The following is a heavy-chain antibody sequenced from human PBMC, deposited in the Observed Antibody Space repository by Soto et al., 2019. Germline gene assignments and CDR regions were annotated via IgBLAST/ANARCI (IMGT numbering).Heavy chain of an antibody. CDR3: AKDRRAGGNYGFYSDF. D-gene: IGHD1-7*01. V-gene: IGHV3-23*01. J-gene: IGHJ4*02. CDR2: SSATGAGT. Sequence: LKISCAASGFTFSNFAMHWVRQAPGKGLEWVSFSSATGAGTYYADSVKGRFTISRDNSKNTLYLQMTSLRADDTAVYYCAKDRRAGGNYGFYSDFWGQGALVTVSS. CDR1: GFTFSNFA.